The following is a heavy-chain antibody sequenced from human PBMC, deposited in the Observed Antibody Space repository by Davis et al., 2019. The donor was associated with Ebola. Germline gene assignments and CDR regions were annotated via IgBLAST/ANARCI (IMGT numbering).Heavy chain of an antibody. J-gene: IGHJ5*02. V-gene: IGHV1-2*06. CDR3: ARDLGYCSGGSCFFSNWFDP. CDR2: INPNSGGT. CDR1: GGTFNRHT. Sequence: ASVKVSCKASGGTFNRHTINWVRQASGQGLEWMGRINPNSGGTNYAQNVQGRVTMTTDTSTSTAYMELSRLRSDDTAVYYCARDLGYCSGGSCFFSNWFDPWGQGTLVTVSS. D-gene: IGHD2-15*01.